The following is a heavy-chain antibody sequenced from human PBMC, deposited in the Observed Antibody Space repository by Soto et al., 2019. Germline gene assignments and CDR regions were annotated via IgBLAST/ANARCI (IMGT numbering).Heavy chain of an antibody. CDR3: ARCLLGVGDPFDI. D-gene: IGHD2-15*01. Sequence: QVQLVDSGGGLVKPGGSLRLSCAASGFTFSKYYMTWIRQAPGKGLEWISYISDSGSVTYYADSVQGRFSISRDNTKNSLFLEMNDLRVDDTAVYYCARCLLGVGDPFDIWGQGTVVTVSS. V-gene: IGHV3-11*01. CDR1: GFTFSKYY. J-gene: IGHJ3*02. CDR2: ISDSGSVT.